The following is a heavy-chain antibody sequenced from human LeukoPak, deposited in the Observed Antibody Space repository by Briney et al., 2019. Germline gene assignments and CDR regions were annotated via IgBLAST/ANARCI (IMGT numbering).Heavy chain of an antibody. Sequence: GGSLRLSCAAPGFTFSSYGMHWVRQAPGKGLEWVAVISYDGSNKYYADSVKGRFTISRDNSKNTLYLQMNSLRAEDTAVYYCAKDRAYYYGSGSQPPDYWGQGTLVTVSS. V-gene: IGHV3-30*18. J-gene: IGHJ4*02. D-gene: IGHD3-10*01. CDR3: AKDRAYYYGSGSQPPDY. CDR2: ISYDGSNK. CDR1: GFTFSSYG.